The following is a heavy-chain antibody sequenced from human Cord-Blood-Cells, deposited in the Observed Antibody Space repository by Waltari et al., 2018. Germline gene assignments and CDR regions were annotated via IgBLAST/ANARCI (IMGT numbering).Heavy chain of an antibody. Sequence: QVQLVQSGAEVKKPGASVKVSCKASGYTFTSYDINWVRQATGQGLEWMGWMNPNSGNTGYAQKFQGRVTMTRNTSISTAYMELSSLRSEDTAVYYWARDRTDYDFWSGYRDYYYGMDVWGQGTTVTVSS. CDR1: GYTFTSYD. J-gene: IGHJ6*02. CDR3: ARDRTDYDFWSGYRDYYYGMDV. CDR2: MNPNSGNT. V-gene: IGHV1-8*01. D-gene: IGHD3-3*01.